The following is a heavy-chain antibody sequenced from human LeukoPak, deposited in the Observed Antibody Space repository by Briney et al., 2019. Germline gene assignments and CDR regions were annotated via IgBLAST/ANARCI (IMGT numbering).Heavy chain of an antibody. V-gene: IGHV4-4*07. J-gene: IGHJ4*02. CDR2: IYSSRS. D-gene: IGHD1-26*01. CDR3: ARAAGRDTTSGLDFDY. Sequence: SETLSLTFTVSGVSISHYYWSWIRQPAGKGLEWIGRIYSSRSIYNPSLKSRVTMSVDTSKNQFSLKLSSLTAADTAVYYCARAAGRDTTSGLDFDYWGQGILVTVSS. CDR1: GVSISHYY.